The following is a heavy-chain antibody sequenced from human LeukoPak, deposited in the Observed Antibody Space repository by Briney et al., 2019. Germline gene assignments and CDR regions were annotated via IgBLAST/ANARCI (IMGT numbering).Heavy chain of an antibody. CDR3: AKDRRSSYYGDWFDP. Sequence: GESLRLSCAASGFTFSHYWMHWVRQGLGKGLVWVARSNPDGSDTTYADSVKGRFTISRDNAKNSLYLQMNSLRAEDTALYYCAKDRRSSYYGDWFDPWGQGTLVTVSS. V-gene: IGHV3-74*01. D-gene: IGHD1-26*01. J-gene: IGHJ5*02. CDR1: GFTFSHYW. CDR2: SNPDGSDT.